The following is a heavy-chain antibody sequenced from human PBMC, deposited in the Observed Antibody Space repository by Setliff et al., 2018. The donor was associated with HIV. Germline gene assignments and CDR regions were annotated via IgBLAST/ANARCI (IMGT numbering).Heavy chain of an antibody. CDR3: ARVPVSNYYYYMDV. J-gene: IGHJ6*03. V-gene: IGHV1-24*01. Sequence: ASVKVSCKISGYTLTEVSIHWVRQAPGKGLEWMGYFDPEDGETVHAQKFQGRVTMTTDISTSTAYMELRSLRSADSAVYYCARVPVSNYYYYMDVWAKGTTVTVSS. CDR1: GYTLTEVS. CDR2: FDPEDGET.